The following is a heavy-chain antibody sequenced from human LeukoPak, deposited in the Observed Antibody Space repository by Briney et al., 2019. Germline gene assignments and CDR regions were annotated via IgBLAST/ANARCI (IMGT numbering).Heavy chain of an antibody. CDR2: IGTAGDT. J-gene: IGHJ4*02. CDR1: GFNFSSYD. Sequence: GGSLRLSCAASGFNFSSYDMHWVRQATGKGLEWVSAIGTAGDTYYPGSVKGRFTISRENAKNSLYLQMNSLRAGDTAVYYCARARIMITFGGVSTYYFDYWGQGTLVTVSS. V-gene: IGHV3-13*04. D-gene: IGHD3-16*01. CDR3: ARARIMITFGGVSTYYFDY.